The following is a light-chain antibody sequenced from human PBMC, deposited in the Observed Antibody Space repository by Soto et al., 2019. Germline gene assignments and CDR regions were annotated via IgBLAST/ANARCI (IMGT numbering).Light chain of an antibody. CDR3: CSYTSGSTLLV. CDR1: SSDVGGYNY. V-gene: IGLV2-14*01. Sequence: QSVLTQPASVSGSPGQSITISCTGTSSDVGGYNYVSWYQQHPGKAPKLMIYEVSTRPSGVSDRFSGSKSGYTASLTISGLQAEDEADYYCCSYTSGSTLLVFGGGTKVTVL. CDR2: EVS. J-gene: IGLJ2*01.